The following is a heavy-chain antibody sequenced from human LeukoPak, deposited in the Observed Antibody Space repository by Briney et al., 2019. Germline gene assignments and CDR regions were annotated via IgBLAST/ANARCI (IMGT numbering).Heavy chain of an antibody. CDR2: IYYSGST. CDR1: GGSINDYY. CDR3: ARNYGRLDY. J-gene: IGHJ4*02. D-gene: IGHD3-10*01. V-gene: IGHV4-59*01. Sequence: PSETLSLTCTVSGGSINDYYWSWIRQPPGKGLEWIGYIYYSGSTNYNPSLKSRVTISVDTSKSQLSLKLSSMTAADTAVYYCARNYGRLDYWGQGTLVTVSS.